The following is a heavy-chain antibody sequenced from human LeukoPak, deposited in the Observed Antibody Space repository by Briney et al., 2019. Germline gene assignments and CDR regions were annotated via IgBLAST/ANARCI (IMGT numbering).Heavy chain of an antibody. Sequence: PSETLSLTCAVYGGAFSGYYWSWIRQPPGKGLEWIGEINHSGSTNYNPSLKSRVTISVDTSKNQLSLKLSSVTAADTAVYCCARVTKYYYDSSGYYPFDYWGKGTLVTVSS. V-gene: IGHV4-34*01. CDR3: ARVTKYYYDSSGYYPFDY. J-gene: IGHJ4*02. CDR1: GGAFSGYY. CDR2: INHSGST. D-gene: IGHD3-22*01.